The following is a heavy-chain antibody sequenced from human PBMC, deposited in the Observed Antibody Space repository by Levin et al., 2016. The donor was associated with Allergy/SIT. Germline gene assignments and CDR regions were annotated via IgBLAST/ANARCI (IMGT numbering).Heavy chain of an antibody. CDR2: ISNTGSDR. V-gene: IGHV3-30*18. Sequence: GESLKISCAASGFTFTSYGMHWVRQAPGTGPEWVAIISNTGSDRYYADSVKGRFTISRDNSKDTVFLQMNSLRPDDTAVYYCAKDNEESGYTSSSLYHYYHGMDVWGQGTTVTVSS. D-gene: IGHD6-6*01. J-gene: IGHJ6*02. CDR3: AKDNEESGYTSSSLYHYYHGMDV. CDR1: GFTFTSYG.